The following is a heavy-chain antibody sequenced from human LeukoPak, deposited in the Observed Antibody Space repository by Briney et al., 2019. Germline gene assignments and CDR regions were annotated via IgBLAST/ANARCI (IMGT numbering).Heavy chain of an antibody. Sequence: SVTLCFTAAAGTFSIYDISWVRQAPGQGMERMGGIIPRIGKRNYAQKFQGRVTTTADKATSTAYMAPSTLRSEDTAVYYCAGGRTDIVVVPATLRNYYFDYWGQGTPVTVSS. CDR1: AGTFSIYD. V-gene: IGHV1-69*10. CDR2: IIPRIGKR. D-gene: IGHD2-2*01. J-gene: IGHJ4*02. CDR3: AGGRTDIVVVPATLRNYYFDY.